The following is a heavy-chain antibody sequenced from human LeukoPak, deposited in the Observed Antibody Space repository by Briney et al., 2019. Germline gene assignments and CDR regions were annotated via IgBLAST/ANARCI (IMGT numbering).Heavy chain of an antibody. D-gene: IGHD1-26*01. J-gene: IGHJ4*02. CDR1: GFTFNVAW. CDR2: SQNTGSGGTT. V-gene: IGHV3-15*01. CDR3: IRVKSWDTRFYLDS. Sequence: PGGSLRLSCATSGFTFNVAWMNWVRQAPGKGLEWVGRSQNTGSGGTTDYGAPVKGRFTILRDDSKRTVYLQMNSLKTEDTAVYYCIRVKSWDTRFYLDSWGQGTLVTVSS.